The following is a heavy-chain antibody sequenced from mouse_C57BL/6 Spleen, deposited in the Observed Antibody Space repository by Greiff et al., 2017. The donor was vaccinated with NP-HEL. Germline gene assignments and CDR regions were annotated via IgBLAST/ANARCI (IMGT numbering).Heavy chain of an antibody. V-gene: IGHV5-16*01. Sequence: DVMLVESEGGLVQPGSSMKLSCTASGFTFSDYYMAWVRQVPEKGLEWVANINYDGSSTYYLDSLKSRFIISRDNAKNILYLQMSSLKSEDTATYYCAREDYYGSSHWYFDVWGTGTTVTVSS. J-gene: IGHJ1*03. CDR3: AREDYYGSSHWYFDV. CDR2: INYDGSST. D-gene: IGHD1-1*01. CDR1: GFTFSDYY.